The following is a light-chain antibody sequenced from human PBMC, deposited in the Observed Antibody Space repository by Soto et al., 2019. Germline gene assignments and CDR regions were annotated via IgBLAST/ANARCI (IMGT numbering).Light chain of an antibody. CDR3: CSYAGGNTWV. CDR2: EVS. J-gene: IGLJ3*02. V-gene: IGLV2-8*01. Sequence: QSVLTQPPSASGSPGQSVTISCTGTSSDVGGYNYVAWYQQHPGKAPKVLIYEVSQRPSGVPDRFSGSKSGNTASLTVSGLQTGDEADYYCCSYAGGNTWVFGGGTKLTVL. CDR1: SSDVGGYNY.